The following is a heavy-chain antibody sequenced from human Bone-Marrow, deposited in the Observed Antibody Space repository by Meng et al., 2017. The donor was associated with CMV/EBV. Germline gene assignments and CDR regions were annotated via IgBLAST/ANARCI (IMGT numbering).Heavy chain of an antibody. CDR2: IKQDESEI. Sequence: GGSLRLSCAASGFTFSSYGMPWVRQAPGKGLEWVGNIKQDESEIQYVGSVKGRFTITRDNAKNSLFLQMNSLRAEDTAVYYCARSMLEVNRYYYGMDVWGEGTPVTFSS. CDR1: GFTFSSYG. D-gene: IGHD1-1*01. V-gene: IGHV3-7*01. J-gene: IGHJ6*01. CDR3: ARSMLEVNRYYYGMDV.